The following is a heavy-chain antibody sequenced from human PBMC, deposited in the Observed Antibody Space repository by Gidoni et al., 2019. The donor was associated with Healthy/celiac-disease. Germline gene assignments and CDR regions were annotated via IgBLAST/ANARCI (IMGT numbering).Heavy chain of an antibody. J-gene: IGHJ6*02. V-gene: IGHV1-69*01. CDR2: IIPIFGTA. Sequence: QVQLVQSGAEVKKPGSSVKVSCKASGGTFSSYAISWVRQAPGQGLEWMGGIIPIFGTANYAQKFQGRVTITADESTSTAYMELSSLRSEDTAVYYCARGSRYDFWSGRRHYYYYGMDVWGQGTTVTVSS. D-gene: IGHD3-3*01. CDR1: GGTFSSYA. CDR3: ARGSRYDFWSGRRHYYYYGMDV.